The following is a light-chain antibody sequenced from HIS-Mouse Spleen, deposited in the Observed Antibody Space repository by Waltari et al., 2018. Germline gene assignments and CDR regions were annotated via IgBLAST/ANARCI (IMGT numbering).Light chain of an antibody. J-gene: IGLJ1*01. CDR2: DVS. CDR1: SSDVGGYNY. V-gene: IGLV2-14*03. CDR3: SSYTSSSTYV. Sequence: QSALTQPASVSGSPGQSITISCTGTSSDVGGYNYVSWYQQQPGKAPKRMIYDVSNRPSGVSNRFSGSKSGNTAALTISGLQAEDEADYYCSSYTSSSTYVFGTGTKVTVL.